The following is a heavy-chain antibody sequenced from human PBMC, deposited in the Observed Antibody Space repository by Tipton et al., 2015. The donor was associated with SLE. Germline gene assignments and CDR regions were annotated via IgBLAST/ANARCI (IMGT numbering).Heavy chain of an antibody. CDR3: VRDRRSIAALPWGDV. V-gene: IGHV3-33*01. CDR2: IWYDGTDE. CDR1: GFTFNKYG. D-gene: IGHD6-6*01. J-gene: IGHJ6*02. Sequence: SLRLSCVVSGFTFNKYGMHWVRQAPGQGLEWVAVIWYDGTDELYADSVKGRFTISRDNSKNTLYLQMNSLRAEDTAVYYCVRDRRSIAALPWGDVWGQGTTVTVSS.